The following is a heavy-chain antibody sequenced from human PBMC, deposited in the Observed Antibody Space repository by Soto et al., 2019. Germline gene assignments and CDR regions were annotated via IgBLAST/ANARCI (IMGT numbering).Heavy chain of an antibody. V-gene: IGHV1-69*13. Sequence: GASVKVSCKASGGTFSSYAISWVRQAPGQGLEWMGGIIPIFGTANYAQKFQGRVTITADESTSTAYMELSSLRSEDTAVYYCAREQWAAAGGINWFDPLGQGTLVTVSS. CDR1: GGTFSSYA. CDR3: AREQWAAAGGINWFDP. J-gene: IGHJ5*02. CDR2: IIPIFGTA. D-gene: IGHD6-13*01.